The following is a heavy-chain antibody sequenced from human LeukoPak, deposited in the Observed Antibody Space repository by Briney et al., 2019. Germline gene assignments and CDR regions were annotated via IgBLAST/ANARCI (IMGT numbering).Heavy chain of an antibody. CDR3: AKTASSSWGFFDY. CDR2: IRSDGSIK. CDR1: GFTFSSYG. V-gene: IGHV3-30*02. D-gene: IGHD6-13*01. J-gene: IGHJ4*02. Sequence: PGGSLRLSCAASGFTFSSYGIHWVRQAPGKGLEWVAFIRSDGSIKYYADSVKGRFTISRDNSKNTLHLEINSLRADDTAIYYCAKTASSSWGFFDYWGQGTLVTVSS.